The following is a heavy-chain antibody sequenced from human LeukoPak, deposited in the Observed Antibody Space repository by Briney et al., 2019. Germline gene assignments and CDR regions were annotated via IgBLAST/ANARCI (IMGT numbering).Heavy chain of an antibody. V-gene: IGHV3-30*04. Sequence: PGRSLRLSCAASGFTFSTYAMHWVRQAPGKGLEWVALISYDGSNKYYADSVEGRFTISRDNSKNTLYLQMNSLRAEDTAVYYCARDREYSYGYDYWGQGTLVTVSS. CDR3: ARDREYSYGYDY. CDR1: GFTFSTYA. J-gene: IGHJ4*02. D-gene: IGHD5-18*01. CDR2: ISYDGSNK.